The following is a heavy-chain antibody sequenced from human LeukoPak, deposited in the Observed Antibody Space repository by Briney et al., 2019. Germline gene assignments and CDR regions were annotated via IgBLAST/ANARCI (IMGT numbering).Heavy chain of an antibody. CDR3: AQIPARSSWDGYYYYVMVV. CDR1: GFTFSSNG. V-gene: IGHV3-23*01. Sequence: GGSLRLCCAASGFTFSSNGMSWVRQAPGTGLEWVSAISGSGGSTYYADSVTGRLTIARDNSKNTLYLQMNSLIADDTAVYYWAQIPARSSWDGYYYYVMVVSGQGTTVTASS. D-gene: IGHD6-13*01. CDR2: ISGSGGST. J-gene: IGHJ6*01.